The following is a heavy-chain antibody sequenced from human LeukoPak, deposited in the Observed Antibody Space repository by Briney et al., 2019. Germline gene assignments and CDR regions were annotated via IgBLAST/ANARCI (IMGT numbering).Heavy chain of an antibody. D-gene: IGHD6-13*01. CDR3: ARVRRIAAAGTGYFQH. CDR1: GYTFTGYY. V-gene: IGHV1-2*02. J-gene: IGHJ1*01. Sequence: ASVKVSCKASGYTFTGYYMHWVRQAPGQGLEWMGWINPNSGGTNYAQKFQGRVTMTRDTSISTAYMELSRLRSDDTAVHYCARVRRIAAAGTGYFQHWGQGTLVTVSS. CDR2: INPNSGGT.